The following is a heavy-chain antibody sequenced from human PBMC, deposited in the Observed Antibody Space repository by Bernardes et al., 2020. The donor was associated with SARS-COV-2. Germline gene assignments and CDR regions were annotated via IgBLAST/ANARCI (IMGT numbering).Heavy chain of an antibody. CDR1: GFTFSNCG. Sequence: GGSLRLSCAASGFTFSNCGMHWVRQAPDKGLEWVAVISYDGSNKFYADSVKGRFTISRDNSKNTLYLQLNSLRAEDSAVYYCARDQSGKGGMATITYWGQGTLVTVSS. D-gene: IGHD5-12*01. CDR2: ISYDGSNK. J-gene: IGHJ4*02. V-gene: IGHV3-30*03. CDR3: ARDQSGKGGMATITY.